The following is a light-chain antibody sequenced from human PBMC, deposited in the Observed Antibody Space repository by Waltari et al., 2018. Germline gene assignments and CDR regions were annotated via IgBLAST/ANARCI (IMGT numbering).Light chain of an antibody. J-gene: IGKJ1*01. CDR1: QSIGKY. CDR3: QNHERLPAT. CDR2: AAS. V-gene: IGKV3-20*01. Sequence: EIVLTQSPGTLSLSPGERATLSCRASQSIGKYLVWYQQKPGQAPRLLIYAASSSATVVPDRFSGSGSGTDFSLTISRLEPEDFAVYYCQNHERLPATFGQGTKVEIK.